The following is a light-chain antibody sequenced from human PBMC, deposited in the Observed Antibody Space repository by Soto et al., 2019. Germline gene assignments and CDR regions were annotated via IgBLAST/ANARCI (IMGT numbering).Light chain of an antibody. Sequence: EIVLTQSPGTLSLSPGERATLSCRASQSFSNNFLAWYQHKPGQAPRLLIYGATVRATGIPDRFSGSGSGTDFTLTISRLEPEDFAVYYCQQYGSTPLTFGQGTKVDI. CDR3: QQYGSTPLT. V-gene: IGKV3-20*01. J-gene: IGKJ1*01. CDR1: QSFSNNF. CDR2: GAT.